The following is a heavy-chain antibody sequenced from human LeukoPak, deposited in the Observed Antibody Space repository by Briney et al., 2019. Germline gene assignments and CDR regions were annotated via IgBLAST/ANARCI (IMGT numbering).Heavy chain of an antibody. CDR1: GFTLDDYA. J-gene: IGHJ4*02. CDR2: ISGDGGST. V-gene: IGHV3-43*02. D-gene: IGHD3-3*01. CDR3: AKGAWSFGYFDY. Sequence: PGGSLRLSCAASGFTLDDYAMHWVRQAPGKGLEWVSLISGDGGSTYYADSVKGRFTISRDNSKNSLYLQMNSLRTEDTALYYCAKGAWSFGYFDYWGQGTLVTVSS.